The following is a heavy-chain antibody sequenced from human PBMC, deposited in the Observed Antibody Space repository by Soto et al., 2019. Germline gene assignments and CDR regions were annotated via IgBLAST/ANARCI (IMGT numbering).Heavy chain of an antibody. CDR3: VRESYSDSSGYYALDY. Sequence: QVQLQESGPGLVKPSGTLSLTCAVSGGSISSNYWWSWVREPPGKGLEGIGEIHHSGTTNYNRSVNSRVTISVDNSKNQFSLKLSSVTAADTAVYYCVRESYSDSSGYYALDYWGQGTLLTVSS. J-gene: IGHJ4*02. CDR2: IHHSGTT. V-gene: IGHV4-4*02. CDR1: GGSISSNYW. D-gene: IGHD3-22*01.